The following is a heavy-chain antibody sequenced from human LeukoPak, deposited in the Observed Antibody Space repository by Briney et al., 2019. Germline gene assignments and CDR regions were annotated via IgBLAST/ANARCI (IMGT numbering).Heavy chain of an antibody. Sequence: GGSLRLSCAASGFIFSNYEMNWVRQAPGKGLESLSQISNSGDSIYYADSVKGRFTISRDNAKNSLYLQMNSLRAEDTTLYYCARSFDIWGQGTMVTVSS. J-gene: IGHJ3*02. V-gene: IGHV3-48*03. CDR1: GFIFSNYE. CDR3: ARSFDI. CDR2: ISNSGDSI.